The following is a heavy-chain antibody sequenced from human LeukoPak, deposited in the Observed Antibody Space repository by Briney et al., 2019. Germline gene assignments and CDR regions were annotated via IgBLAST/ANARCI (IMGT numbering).Heavy chain of an antibody. D-gene: IGHD6-13*01. CDR2: ISSSSYI. CDR3: ARDVGIAAAGSIDY. V-gene: IGHV3-21*01. CDR1: GFTFSSYS. J-gene: IGHJ4*02. Sequence: GGSLRLSCAASGFTFSSYSMNWVRQAPGKGLEWVSSISSSSYIYYADSVKGRFTISRDNAKNSLYLQMNSLRAEDTAVYYRARDVGIAAAGSIDYWGQGTLVTVSS.